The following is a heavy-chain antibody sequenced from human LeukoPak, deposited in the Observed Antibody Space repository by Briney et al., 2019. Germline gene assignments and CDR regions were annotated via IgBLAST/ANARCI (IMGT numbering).Heavy chain of an antibody. D-gene: IGHD6-13*01. Sequence: GRSLRLSRAASVFTVSSNYMSWGREAPRKGLEWVSVIYSGGSTYYADSVKGRFTISRDNSKNTLYLQMNSLRAEDTAVYYCARVERIAAAFDPWGQGTLVTVSS. CDR2: IYSGGST. V-gene: IGHV3-53*01. CDR1: VFTVSSNY. J-gene: IGHJ5*02. CDR3: ARVERIAAAFDP.